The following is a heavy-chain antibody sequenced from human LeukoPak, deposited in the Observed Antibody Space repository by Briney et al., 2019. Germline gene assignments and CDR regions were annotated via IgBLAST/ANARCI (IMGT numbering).Heavy chain of an antibody. D-gene: IGHD1-26*01. CDR2: ISWNSGSI. CDR1: GFTFTTYA. J-gene: IGHJ4*02. CDR3: AKGGSGSYFDY. V-gene: IGHV3-9*01. Sequence: GGSLRLSCAAAGFTFTTYAMSWVRQAPGKGLEWVSGISWNSGSIGYADSVKGRFTISRDNAKNSLYLQMNSLRAEDTALYYCAKGGSGSYFDYWGQGTLVTVSS.